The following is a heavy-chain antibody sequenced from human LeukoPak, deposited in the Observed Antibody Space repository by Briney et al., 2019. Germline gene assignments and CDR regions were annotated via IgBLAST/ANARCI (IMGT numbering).Heavy chain of an antibody. Sequence: GGSLRLSCAASGFTFSSYGMRWVRQAPGKGLEWVAFIRYDGSNKYYADSVKGRFTISRDNSKNTLYLQMNSLRAEATAVYYCAKVMNYGTGTFDYWGQGTLVTVSS. CDR3: AKVMNYGTGTFDY. CDR2: IRYDGSNK. CDR1: GFTFSSYG. D-gene: IGHD3-10*01. J-gene: IGHJ4*02. V-gene: IGHV3-30*02.